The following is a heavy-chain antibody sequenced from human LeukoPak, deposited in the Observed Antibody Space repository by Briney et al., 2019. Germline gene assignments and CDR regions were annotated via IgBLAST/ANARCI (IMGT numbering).Heavy chain of an antibody. CDR3: AKSGYNRFDY. J-gene: IGHJ4*02. CDR1: GFIFSSSA. D-gene: IGHD5-24*01. CDR2: ISGSDSST. V-gene: IGHV3-23*01. Sequence: GGSLRLSCAASGFIFSSSAMSWVRQAPGKGLEWVSTISGSDSSTHYADSVKGRFTISRDNSKNTLYLQMNSLRADDTAVYYCAKSGYNRFDYWGQGTLVTVSS.